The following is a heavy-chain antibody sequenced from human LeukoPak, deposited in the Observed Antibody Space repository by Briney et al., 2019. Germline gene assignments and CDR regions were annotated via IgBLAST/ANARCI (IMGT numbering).Heavy chain of an antibody. V-gene: IGHV1-2*02. D-gene: IGHD1-14*01. CDR3: ARAVSGTLGGAFDI. CDR1: GYTFIDYF. Sequence: ASVKVSCKASGYTFIDYFIHWMRQTPGQGLEWLGWTNPNSGVTRYAQKFQGRVTLTRDTAAYMELSSLKYDDTAVYYCARAVSGTLGGAFDIWGQGTAVTVSS. J-gene: IGHJ3*02. CDR2: TNPNSGVT.